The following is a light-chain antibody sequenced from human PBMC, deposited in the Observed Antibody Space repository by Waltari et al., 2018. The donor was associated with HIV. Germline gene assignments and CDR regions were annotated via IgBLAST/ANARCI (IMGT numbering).Light chain of an antibody. V-gene: IGLV2-8*01. CDR3: SSYADSDTPVV. J-gene: IGLJ2*01. CDR1: SSDVGAYNY. CDR2: DVT. Sequence: QSALAQPPSASGSAGQSVTISCTGTSSDVGAYNYVSWYQQHPGKSPKLIIYDVTKRPSGVPDRFSGSKSGNTASLTVSGHQGEDEADYYCSSYADSDTPVVFGGGTKLTVL.